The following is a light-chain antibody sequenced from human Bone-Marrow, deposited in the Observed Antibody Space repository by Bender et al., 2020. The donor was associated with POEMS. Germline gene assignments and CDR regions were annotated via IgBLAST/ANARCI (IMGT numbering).Light chain of an antibody. V-gene: IGLV3-1*01. J-gene: IGLJ2*01. CDR1: KLGDTY. CDR2: EDN. Sequence: SFELTQPPSVSVSPGQTATITCSGDKLGDTYACWYQQKPGQSPILVMYEDNRRPSGIPERFSGSNSGNTATLTISQVQAEDEADYYCQSVDTSATYVIFGGGTTLTVL. CDR3: QSVDTSATYVI.